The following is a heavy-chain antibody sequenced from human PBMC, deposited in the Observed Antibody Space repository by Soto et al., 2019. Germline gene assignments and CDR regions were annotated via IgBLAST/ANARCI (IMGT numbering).Heavy chain of an antibody. V-gene: IGHV4-38-2*02. Sequence: SETLSLTFIVSNYSISSGCHWGWIRQPPGKGLEGIGTIYQSGNTYQNPSLKSRVILSIDTSKNQFSLNLRNVTAADTAVYYCVRGKVNFDFWGKRILVTV. CDR3: VRGKVNFDF. CDR2: IYQSGNT. J-gene: IGHJ4*02. CDR1: NYSISSGCH.